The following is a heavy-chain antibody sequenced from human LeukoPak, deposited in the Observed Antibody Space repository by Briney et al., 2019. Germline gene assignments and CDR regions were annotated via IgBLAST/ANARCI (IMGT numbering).Heavy chain of an antibody. V-gene: IGHV3-9*01. CDR1: GFKFDDYA. CDR3: AKWAYPLYYYDSSGYYSDY. CDR2: ISWNSGLI. Sequence: GGSLRLSCAASGFKFDDYAMHWVRQVPGKGLEWVSGISWNSGLIDYADSVKGRFSISRDNAKNSLYLQMNSLRAEDTAVYYCAKWAYPLYYYDSSGYYSDYWGQGTLVTVSS. J-gene: IGHJ4*02. D-gene: IGHD3-22*01.